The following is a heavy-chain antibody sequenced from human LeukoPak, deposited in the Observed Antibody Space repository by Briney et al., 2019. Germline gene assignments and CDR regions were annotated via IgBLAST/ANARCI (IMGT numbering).Heavy chain of an antibody. CDR3: ARVRLPPYYYYYYYMDV. D-gene: IGHD5-18*01. CDR2: FNHSGST. CDR1: EFSVGSNY. J-gene: IGHJ6*03. V-gene: IGHV4-34*01. Sequence: GSLRLSCAASEFSVGSNYMTWVRQPPGKGLEWIGEFNHSGSTNYNPSLKSRVTISVDTSKNQFSLKLTSVTAADTAVYYCARVRLPPYYYYYYYMDVWGKGTTVTVSS.